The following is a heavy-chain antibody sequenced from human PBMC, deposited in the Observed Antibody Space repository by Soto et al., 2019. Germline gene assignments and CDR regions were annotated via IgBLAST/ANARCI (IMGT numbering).Heavy chain of an antibody. Sequence: ASVKVSCKASGYTFTSYAMHWVRQAPGQRLEWMGWINAGNGNTKYSQKFQGRVTITRDTSASTAYMELSSLRSEDTAVYYCARGPKSRNYYYYYMDVWGKGTTVTVSS. J-gene: IGHJ6*03. CDR3: ARGPKSRNYYYYYMDV. CDR1: GYTFTSYA. V-gene: IGHV1-3*01. CDR2: INAGNGNT.